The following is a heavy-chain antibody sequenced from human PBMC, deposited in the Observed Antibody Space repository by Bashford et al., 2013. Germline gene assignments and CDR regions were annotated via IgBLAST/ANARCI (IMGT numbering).Heavy chain of an antibody. J-gene: IGHJ5*02. CDR1: GYSISSGYY. V-gene: IGHV4-38-2*02. Sequence: SETLSLTCTVSGYSISSGYYWGWIRQPPGKGLEWIGSIYHSGSTYYNPSLKSRVTISVDTSKNQFSLKLSSVTAADTAVYYCARDLIVGATTHWFDPWGQGTLVTVSS. CDR3: ARDLIVGATTHWFDP. CDR2: IYHSGST. D-gene: IGHD1-26*01.